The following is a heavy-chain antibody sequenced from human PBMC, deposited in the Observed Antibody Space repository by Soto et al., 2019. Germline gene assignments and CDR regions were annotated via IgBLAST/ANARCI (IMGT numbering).Heavy chain of an antibody. CDR2: IYSGGST. J-gene: IGHJ4*02. V-gene: IGHV3-66*01. CDR3: AREGKEYMQNFDY. Sequence: GGSLRLSCAASGFTFSRYYMNWVRQAPGKGLEWVSVIYSGGSTYYADSVKGRFTISRDNSKNTLYLQMNSLRAEDTAVYYCAREGKEYMQNFDYWGQGTLVTVSS. CDR1: GFTFSRYY. D-gene: IGHD1-1*01.